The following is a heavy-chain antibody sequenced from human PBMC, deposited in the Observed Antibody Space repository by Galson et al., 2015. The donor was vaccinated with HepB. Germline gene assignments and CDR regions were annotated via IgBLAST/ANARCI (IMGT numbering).Heavy chain of an antibody. J-gene: IGHJ4*02. CDR2: ISYDGSNR. Sequence: SLRLSCAASGFTFSSYAMHWVRQAPGKGLEWVAVISYDGSNRYYADPVKGRFTISRDKSKHTLNLQMNSLRAEDTALYYCAREVAYSGYDPPNYFDYWGQGTLVTVSS. CDR1: GFTFSSYA. CDR3: AREVAYSGYDPPNYFDY. V-gene: IGHV3-30*04. D-gene: IGHD5-12*01.